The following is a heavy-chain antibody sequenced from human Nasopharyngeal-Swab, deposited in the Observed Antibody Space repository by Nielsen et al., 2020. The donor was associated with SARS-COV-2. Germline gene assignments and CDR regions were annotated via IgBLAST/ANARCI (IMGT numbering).Heavy chain of an antibody. Sequence: GESLKISCTASGFTFSAYWMYWVRQAPGKGLVWVSRINSDGSNTAYADSVKGRFTISRDNSKNTLYLQMNSLRGEDTAVYYCARGRGGSYFSYFEYWGQGTLVTVSS. J-gene: IGHJ4*02. CDR2: INSDGSNT. CDR1: GFTFSAYW. CDR3: ARGRGGSYFSYFEY. V-gene: IGHV3-74*01. D-gene: IGHD1-26*01.